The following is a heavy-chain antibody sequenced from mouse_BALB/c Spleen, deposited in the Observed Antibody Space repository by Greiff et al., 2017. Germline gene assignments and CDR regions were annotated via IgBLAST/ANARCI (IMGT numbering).Heavy chain of an antibody. CDR2: ISDGGSYT. Sequence: EVMLVESGGGLVKPGGSLKLSCAASGFTFSDYYMYWVRQTPEKRLEWVATISDGGSYTYYPDSVKGRFTISRDNAKNNLYLQMSSLKSEDTAMYYCARDGGLRDYFDYWGQGTTLTVSS. V-gene: IGHV5-4*02. CDR3: ARDGGLRDYFDY. CDR1: GFTFSDYY. D-gene: IGHD2-2*01. J-gene: IGHJ2*01.